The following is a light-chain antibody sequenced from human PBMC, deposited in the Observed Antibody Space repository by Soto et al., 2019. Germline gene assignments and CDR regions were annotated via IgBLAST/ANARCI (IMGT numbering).Light chain of an antibody. CDR2: DDS. Sequence: SYVLTQPPSVSVAPGLTARITCGGNSIGSKSVHWYQQKPGQAPLLVVFDDSDRPSGIPERFSGSNSGNTATLTISRVEAGDEADYYCQVWDNTGDNNYVFGTGTKLTVL. J-gene: IGLJ1*01. CDR1: SIGSKS. V-gene: IGLV3-21*02. CDR3: QVWDNTGDNNYV.